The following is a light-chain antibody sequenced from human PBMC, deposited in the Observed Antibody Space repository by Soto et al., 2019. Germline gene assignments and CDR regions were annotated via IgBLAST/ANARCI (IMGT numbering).Light chain of an antibody. Sequence: QSALTQPASVSGSPGQSITISCTGTSSDVGGYKYVSWYQQHPGKAPKVMIYDVSNRPSGISNRFSGSKSGNTASLTISGLQAEDEADYYCSSYTSSNTVVFGGGTKVTVL. CDR1: SSDVGGYKY. CDR3: SSYTSSNTVV. J-gene: IGLJ2*01. CDR2: DVS. V-gene: IGLV2-14*01.